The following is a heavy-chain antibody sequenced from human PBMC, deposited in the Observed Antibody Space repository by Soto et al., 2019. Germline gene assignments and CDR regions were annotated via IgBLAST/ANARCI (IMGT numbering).Heavy chain of an antibody. J-gene: IGHJ5*02. CDR3: TKDMWPGYCSAGSCYSPFDP. CDR1: GFTFDDYA. V-gene: IGHV3-9*01. Sequence: PGGSLRLSCAASGFTFDDYAMHWVRQAPGKGLEWVSGISWNSGSIGYADSVKGRFTISRDNAKNSLYLQMNSLRAEDTALYYCTKDMWPGYCSAGSCYSPFDPWGQGTLVTVSS. D-gene: IGHD2-15*01. CDR2: ISWNSGSI.